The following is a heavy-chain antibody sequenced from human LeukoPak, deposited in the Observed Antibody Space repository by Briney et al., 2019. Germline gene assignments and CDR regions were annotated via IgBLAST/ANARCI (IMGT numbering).Heavy chain of an antibody. J-gene: IGHJ4*02. D-gene: IGHD5-18*01. V-gene: IGHV4-59*01. CDR1: GGSISSYY. CDR3: AREQGGYSYGYESFDY. CDR2: IYYSGST. Sequence: PSETLSLTCTVSGGSISSYYWSWIRQPPGKGLEWIGYIYYSGSTNYNPSLKSRVTISVDTSKNQFSLKLSSVTAADTAVYYCAREQGGYSYGYESFDYWGQGTLVTVSS.